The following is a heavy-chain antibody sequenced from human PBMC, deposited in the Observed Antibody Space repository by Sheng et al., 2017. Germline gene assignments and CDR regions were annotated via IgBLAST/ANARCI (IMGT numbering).Heavy chain of an antibody. CDR3: ARNGGGGSSPGDYYYYMDV. CDR1: GGTFSSYA. D-gene: IGHD2-15*01. V-gene: IGHV1-69*05. Sequence: QVQLVQSGAEVKKPGSSVKVSCKASGGTFSSYAISWVRQAPGQGLEWMGGIIPIFGTANYAQKFQGRVTITTDESTSTAYMELSSLRSEDTAVYYCARNGGGGSSPGDYYYYMDVWGKGTTVTVSS. J-gene: IGHJ6*03. CDR2: IIPIFGTA.